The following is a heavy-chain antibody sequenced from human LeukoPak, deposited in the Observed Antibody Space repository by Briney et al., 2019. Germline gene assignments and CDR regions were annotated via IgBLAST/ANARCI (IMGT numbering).Heavy chain of an antibody. J-gene: IGHJ6*02. V-gene: IGHV4-34*01. D-gene: IGHD3-3*01. Sequence: PSETLSLTCAVYGGSFSGYYWSWIRQPPGKGLEWIGEINHSGSTNYNPSLKSRVTISVDTSKNQFSLKLSSVTAADTAVYYCAREWSYYYYGMDVWGQGTTVTVSS. CDR3: AREWSYYYYGMDV. CDR2: INHSGST. CDR1: GGSFSGYY.